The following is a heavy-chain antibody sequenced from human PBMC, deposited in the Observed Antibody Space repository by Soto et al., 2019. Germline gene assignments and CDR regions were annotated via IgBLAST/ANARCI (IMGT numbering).Heavy chain of an antibody. V-gene: IGHV2-5*02. CDR2: IYWDDDK. D-gene: IGHD3-9*01. Sequence: QITLKESGPTLVKPTQTLTLTCTFSGFSLSTSGVGVGWIRQPSGKALEWLALIYWDDDKRYSPSLKSRLTITKDTSKNQVVLTMTNMDPVDTATYYCARGDYDILTGSSYFDYWGQGTLVTVSS. J-gene: IGHJ4*02. CDR3: ARGDYDILTGSSYFDY. CDR1: GFSLSTSGVG.